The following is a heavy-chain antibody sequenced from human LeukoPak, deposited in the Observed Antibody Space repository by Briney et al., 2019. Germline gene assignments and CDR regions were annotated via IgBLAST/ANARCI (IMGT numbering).Heavy chain of an antibody. CDR2: INTSGNS. CDR3: TRLLLPATMGAFDI. CDR1: GGSISSYY. Sequence: SETLSLTCTVSGGSISSYYWSWIRQPAGKGLEYIGRINTSGNSNYNPSLRSRVTISVDTSKNQFSLKLTSVTAADTALYYCTRLLLPATMGAFDIWGQGTTVTVSS. J-gene: IGHJ3*02. D-gene: IGHD2-2*01. V-gene: IGHV4-4*07.